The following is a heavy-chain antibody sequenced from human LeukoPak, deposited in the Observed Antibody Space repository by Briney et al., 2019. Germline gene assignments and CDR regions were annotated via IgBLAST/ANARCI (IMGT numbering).Heavy chain of an antibody. D-gene: IGHD3-10*01. CDR3: ARDRAAGSDWLDP. V-gene: IGHV4-59*01. CDR2: IFYNGST. J-gene: IGHJ5*02. Sequence: PSETLSLTCTVSGGSIGLYHWTWIRQPPGQGLEWFGYIFYNGSTKYNPSLKSRVTISIDTSKNQFSLRLNSVTTADTAMYYCARDRAAGSDWLDPWGQGTLVTVSS. CDR1: GGSIGLYH.